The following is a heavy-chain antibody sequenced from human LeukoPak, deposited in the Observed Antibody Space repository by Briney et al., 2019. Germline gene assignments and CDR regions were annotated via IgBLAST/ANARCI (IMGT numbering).Heavy chain of an antibody. Sequence: PGGSLRLSCVASGFTFSYYGIHWVRQAPGKRLEWVAVISSDGSTKYYEDSVKGRFTISRDNSKKTLYLQMNSLRAEDTAVYYCAKGGRVVISMGDAFDIWGQGTTVTVSS. D-gene: IGHD2-15*01. CDR2: ISSDGSTK. J-gene: IGHJ3*02. V-gene: IGHV3-30*18. CDR1: GFTFSYYG. CDR3: AKGGRVVISMGDAFDI.